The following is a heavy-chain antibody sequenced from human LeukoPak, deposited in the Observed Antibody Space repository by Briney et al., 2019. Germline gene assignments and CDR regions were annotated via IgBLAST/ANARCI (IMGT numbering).Heavy chain of an antibody. D-gene: IGHD6-6*01. CDR1: GGTFSSYA. Sequence: ASVKVSCRASGGTFSSYAISWVRQAPGQGLEWMGGIIPIFGTANYAQKFQGRVTITTDESTSTAYMELSSLRSEDTAVYYCARERRPYSSSYMDVWGKGTTVTVSS. J-gene: IGHJ6*03. CDR2: IIPIFGTA. V-gene: IGHV1-69*05. CDR3: ARERRPYSSSYMDV.